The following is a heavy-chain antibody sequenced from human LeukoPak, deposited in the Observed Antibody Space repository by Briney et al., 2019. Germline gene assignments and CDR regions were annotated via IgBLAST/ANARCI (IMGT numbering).Heavy chain of an antibody. D-gene: IGHD6-6*01. CDR2: IGGSGVNT. Sequence: GGSLRLSCAASGFTFSSYGMHWVRQAPGKGLEWVSAIGGSGVNTYHVDSAKGRFTISRDNSKNTLYLQMNSLRAEDTAVYYCAKDVYSSSSRGYPWGQGTLVTVSS. J-gene: IGHJ5*02. CDR1: GFTFSSYG. V-gene: IGHV3-23*01. CDR3: AKDVYSSSSRGYP.